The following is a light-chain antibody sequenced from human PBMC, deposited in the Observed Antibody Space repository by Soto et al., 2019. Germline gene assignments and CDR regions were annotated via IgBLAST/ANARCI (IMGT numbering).Light chain of an antibody. CDR2: AAS. Sequence: IQLTQSPSSLSASVGDRVTISCRASQDISTHLAWFAQKPGRAPQLLIYAASTLHSGVPSRFSGSGSGTDFTLTISSLQPEDFATDYCQHLNTYPITFGPGTRLDIK. J-gene: IGKJ5*01. CDR1: QDISTH. CDR3: QHLNTYPIT. V-gene: IGKV1-9*01.